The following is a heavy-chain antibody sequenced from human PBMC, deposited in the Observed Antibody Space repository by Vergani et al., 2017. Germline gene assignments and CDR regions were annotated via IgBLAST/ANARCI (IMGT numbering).Heavy chain of an antibody. CDR1: GFTVSSNY. CDR2: IYSGGST. V-gene: IGHV3-53*01. Sequence: EVQLVESGGGLIQPGGSLRLSCAASGFTVSSNYMSWVRQAPGKGLEWVSVIYSGGSTYYADSVKGRFTISRDNSKNTLYLQMNSLIAEDTAVYYCARDSERYAFDIWGQGTMVTVSS. J-gene: IGHJ3*02. CDR3: ARDSERYAFDI. D-gene: IGHD1-26*01.